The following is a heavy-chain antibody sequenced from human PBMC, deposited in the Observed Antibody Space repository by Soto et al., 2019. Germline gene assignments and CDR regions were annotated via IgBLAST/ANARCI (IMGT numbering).Heavy chain of an antibody. D-gene: IGHD3-22*01. V-gene: IGHV3-23*01. Sequence: GGSLRLSCAASGFTFSSYAMSWVRQAPGKGLEWVSAISGSGGSTYYADSVKGRFTISRDNSKNTLYLQMNSLRAEDTAVYYCAKDVLANYYDSSGYPTPEAFDIWAQGTMVTVSS. CDR3: AKDVLANYYDSSGYPTPEAFDI. J-gene: IGHJ3*02. CDR1: GFTFSSYA. CDR2: ISGSGGST.